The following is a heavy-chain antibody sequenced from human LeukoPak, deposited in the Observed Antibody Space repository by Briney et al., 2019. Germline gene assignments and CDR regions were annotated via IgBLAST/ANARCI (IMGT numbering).Heavy chain of an antibody. V-gene: IGHV3-23*01. CDR1: GFTFTSYA. CDR2: ISGSGVNT. Sequence: GGSLRLSCAASGFTFTSYAKSWVRQAPGKGLEWVSAISGSGVNTYYADSVKGRFTISGDNSKNTVYLQMNSLRAEVTALYYCVYCSSSSCYKTGNYFDSWGQGTPVTVSS. J-gene: IGHJ4*02. CDR3: VYCSSSSCYKTGNYFDS. D-gene: IGHD2-2*02.